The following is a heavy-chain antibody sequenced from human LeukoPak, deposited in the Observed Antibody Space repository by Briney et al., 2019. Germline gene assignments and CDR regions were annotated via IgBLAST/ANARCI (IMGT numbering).Heavy chain of an antibody. D-gene: IGHD3-3*01. CDR1: GYTFTSYG. J-gene: IGHJ6*03. CDR2: ISAYNGNT. Sequence: ASVKVSCKASGYTFTSYGISWVRQAPGQGLEWMGWISAYNGNTNYAQKLQGRVTMTTDTSTSTAYMELRSLRSDDTAVYYCARVFWSGYRDYYYYMDVWGKGTTVTVSS. V-gene: IGHV1-18*01. CDR3: ARVFWSGYRDYYYYMDV.